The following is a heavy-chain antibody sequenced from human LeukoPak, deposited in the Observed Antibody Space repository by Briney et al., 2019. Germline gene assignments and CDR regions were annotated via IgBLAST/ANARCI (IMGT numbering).Heavy chain of an antibody. V-gene: IGHV3-23*01. D-gene: IGHD5-24*01. J-gene: IGHJ4*02. CDR3: AKDLIFSATWAYYFDY. CDR1: GFTFSTYA. Sequence: PGGSLRLSCAASGFTFSTYAVNWVRQAPGKGLEWVSAITGSGGATYYADSVKGRFTISRDNSKNTLYLQMNSLRAEDTAVYYCAKDLIFSATWAYYFDYWGQGTLVTVSS. CDR2: ITGSGGAT.